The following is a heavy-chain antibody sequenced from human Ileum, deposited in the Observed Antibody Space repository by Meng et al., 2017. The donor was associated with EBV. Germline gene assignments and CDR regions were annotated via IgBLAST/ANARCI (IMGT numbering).Heavy chain of an antibody. CDR2: IQHSGST. J-gene: IGHJ4*02. CDR1: GGSISSGGHS. CDR3: ARAHPVVYFFDY. Sequence: LQLQESGPGLVKPSQTLSLTCAGSGGSISSGGHSWSWIRQPPGKGLEWIGDIQHSGSTYYNPSLKSRVTISVDRSRNQFSLKLSSVTAADTAVYYCARAHPVVYFFDYWGQGTLVTVSS. V-gene: IGHV4-30-2*01. D-gene: IGHD4-23*01.